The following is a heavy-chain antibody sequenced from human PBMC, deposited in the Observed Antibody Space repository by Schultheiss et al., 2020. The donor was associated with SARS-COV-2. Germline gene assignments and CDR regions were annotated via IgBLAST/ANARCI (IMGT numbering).Heavy chain of an antibody. J-gene: IGHJ6*03. Sequence: SVKVSCKASGYTFTSYDINWVRQAPGQGLEWMGRIIPILGIANYAQKFQGRVTITADKSTSTAYMELSSLRSEDTAVYYCARDDALYSNYRDYYYYYMDVWGKGTTVTVSS. D-gene: IGHD4-11*01. CDR3: ARDDALYSNYRDYYYYYMDV. CDR2: IIPILGIA. CDR1: GYTFTSYD. V-gene: IGHV1-69*04.